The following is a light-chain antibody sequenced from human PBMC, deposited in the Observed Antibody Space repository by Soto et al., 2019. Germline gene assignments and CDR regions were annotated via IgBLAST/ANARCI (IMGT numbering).Light chain of an antibody. CDR2: DAF. CDR1: RSLDSGQ. V-gene: IGKV3-20*01. J-gene: IGKJ5*01. CDR3: QQYGGSPRT. Sequence: PSPCTLSLSPGERATVSCRASRSLDSGQLAWYQQKVGRAPRLLIHDAFIRATGIPDRFSGSGSATDFTLTITRLEPEDFAVYYCQQYGGSPRTFGQGTRLEIK.